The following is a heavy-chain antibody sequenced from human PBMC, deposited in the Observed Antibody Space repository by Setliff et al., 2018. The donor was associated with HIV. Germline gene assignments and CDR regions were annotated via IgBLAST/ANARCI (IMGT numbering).Heavy chain of an antibody. V-gene: IGHV3-15*01. Sequence: PGGSLRLSCAASGFTFNNAWMSWGRQAPGKGLEWIGRIKSKTDGGTTDYAAPVKGRFTISRDDSKNTLYLQMNSLRVEDTAVYYCAIDFPASAFYLSSALLTNCWGQGTLVTVSS. J-gene: IGHJ4*02. D-gene: IGHD3-22*01. CDR3: AIDFPASAFYLSSALLTNC. CDR1: GFTFNNAW. CDR2: IKSKTDGGTT.